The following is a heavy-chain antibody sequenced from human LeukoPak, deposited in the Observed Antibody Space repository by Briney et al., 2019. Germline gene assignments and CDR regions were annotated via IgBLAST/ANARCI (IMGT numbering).Heavy chain of an antibody. Sequence: PGRSLKLSCAASGFTFDDYAMDWVRQAPGKGLEWVSGISWNSGSIGYADSVKGRFTISRDNAKNSLYLQMNNLRAEDMAFYYCAKDSTHDSSGYYDYWGQGTLVTVSS. CDR2: ISWNSGSI. V-gene: IGHV3-9*03. J-gene: IGHJ4*02. CDR1: GFTFDDYA. D-gene: IGHD3-22*01. CDR3: AKDSTHDSSGYYDY.